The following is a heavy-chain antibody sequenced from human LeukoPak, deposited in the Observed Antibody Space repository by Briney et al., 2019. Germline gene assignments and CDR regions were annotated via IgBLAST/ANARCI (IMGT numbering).Heavy chain of an antibody. Sequence: PGGSLRLSCAASGFTFSSYGMSWGRQAPGKGLEWVSAISGSGGSTYYADSVKGRFTISRDNSKNTLYLQMNSLRAEDTAVYYCAKDPSYYGSGVDYWGQGTLVIVSS. CDR2: ISGSGGST. CDR1: GFTFSSYG. J-gene: IGHJ4*02. D-gene: IGHD3-10*01. CDR3: AKDPSYYGSGVDY. V-gene: IGHV3-23*01.